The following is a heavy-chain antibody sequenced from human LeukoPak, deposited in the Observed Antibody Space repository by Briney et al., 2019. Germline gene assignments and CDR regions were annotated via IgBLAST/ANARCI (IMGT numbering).Heavy chain of an antibody. CDR2: IKQDGSQK. D-gene: IGHD6-19*01. CDR1: GFTLSSYW. V-gene: IGHV3-7*01. CDR3: ARETPDSRGWD. J-gene: IGHJ4*02. Sequence: RGSLTLSCPASGFTLSSYWMSWVRQAPGKGLEWVANIKQDGSQKYYVDFVKGAFTIARENATRSLYLQMPSLRAEDTAVYYCARETPDSRGWDWGQGTRVTVSS.